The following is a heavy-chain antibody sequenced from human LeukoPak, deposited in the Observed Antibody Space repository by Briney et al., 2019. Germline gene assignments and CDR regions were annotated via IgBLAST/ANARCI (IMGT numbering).Heavy chain of an antibody. CDR1: GFTFSRFG. D-gene: IGHD3-22*01. Sequence: GRSLRLSCAASGFTFSRFGMHWVRQAPGKGLEWVAVIWYDGSNKYYADSVKGRFTISRDNSKNTLYLQMNSLRAEDTAVYYCARSYYDSSGYLFDYWGQGTLVTVSS. V-gene: IGHV3-33*01. CDR3: ARSYYDSSGYLFDY. J-gene: IGHJ4*02. CDR2: IWYDGSNK.